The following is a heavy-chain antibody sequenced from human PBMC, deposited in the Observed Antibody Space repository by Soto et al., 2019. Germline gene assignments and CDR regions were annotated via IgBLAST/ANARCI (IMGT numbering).Heavy chain of an antibody. J-gene: IGHJ6*02. D-gene: IGHD6-13*01. Sequence: ASVKVSCKASGYTFTGYYMHWVRQAPGQGLEWMGWINPNSGGTNYAQKFQGWVTMTRDTSISTAYMELSRLRSDDTAVYYCARSKGGIAAAGTDYYYATDVWGQGTTVTVSS. CDR3: ARSKGGIAAAGTDYYYATDV. CDR1: GYTFTGYY. V-gene: IGHV1-2*04. CDR2: INPNSGGT.